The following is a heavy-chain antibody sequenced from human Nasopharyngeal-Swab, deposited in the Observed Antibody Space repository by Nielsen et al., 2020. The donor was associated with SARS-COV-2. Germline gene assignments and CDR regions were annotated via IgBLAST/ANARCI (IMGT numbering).Heavy chain of an antibody. CDR2: IYYSGST. V-gene: IGHV4-59*01. CDR3: ARDSGTRQYYDFWSGYDAYAFDI. CDR1: GGSISSYY. D-gene: IGHD3-3*01. Sequence: ETLSLTCTVSGGSISSYYWSWIRQPPGKGLEWIGYIYYSGSTNYNPSLKSRVTIPVDTSKNQFSLKQSSVTAADTAVYYCARDSGTRQYYDFWSGYDAYAFDIWGQGTMVTVSS. J-gene: IGHJ3*02.